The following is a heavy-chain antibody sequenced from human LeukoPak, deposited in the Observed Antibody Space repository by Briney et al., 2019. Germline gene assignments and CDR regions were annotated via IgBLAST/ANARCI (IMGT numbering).Heavy chain of an antibody. Sequence: ASVKVSCKASGYTFTGYYMHWVRQAPGQGLEWMGWINPNSGGTNYAQKFQGRVTMTRDTSISTAYMDMSSLRSDDTAVYYCARNLWFGESSDAFDMWGQGTMVTASS. CDR3: ARNLWFGESSDAFDM. D-gene: IGHD3-10*01. V-gene: IGHV1-2*02. CDR1: GYTFTGYY. J-gene: IGHJ3*02. CDR2: INPNSGGT.